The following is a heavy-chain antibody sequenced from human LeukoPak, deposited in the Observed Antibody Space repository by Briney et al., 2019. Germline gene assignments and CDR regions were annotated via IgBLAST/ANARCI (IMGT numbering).Heavy chain of an antibody. J-gene: IGHJ6*04. V-gene: IGHV4-4*07. D-gene: IGHD2-15*01. Sequence: SETLSLTCTVSGGSISSYFWSWIRQPAGKGLEWIGRIYTSGSTNYNPSLKSRVTMSVDTSKNQFSLKLSSVTAADTAVYYCARILYKKGKWDGMDVWGKGTTVTVSS. CDR3: ARILYKKGKWDGMDV. CDR1: GGSISSYF. CDR2: IYTSGST.